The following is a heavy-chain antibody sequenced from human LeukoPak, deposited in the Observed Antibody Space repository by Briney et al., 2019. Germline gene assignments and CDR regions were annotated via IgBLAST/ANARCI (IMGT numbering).Heavy chain of an antibody. J-gene: IGHJ4*02. CDR2: IYEGETT. Sequence: SETLSLTCTVSGYFITTGHYWGWARQPPGKGLEWIGSIYEGETTYYNPSLKTRLTISLDRSKNQFSLKLSSVTAADTAVYYCASNWSDFDYWGPGILVTVSS. D-gene: IGHD1-1*01. V-gene: IGHV4-38-2*02. CDR1: GYFITTGHY. CDR3: ASNWSDFDY.